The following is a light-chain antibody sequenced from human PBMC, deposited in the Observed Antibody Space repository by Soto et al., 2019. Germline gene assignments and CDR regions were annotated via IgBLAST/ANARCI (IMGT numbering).Light chain of an antibody. Sequence: DIVMTQSPGSLSVSPGEIVTLSCSASQSVGSDLAWYQQKPGQAPRLLSYGASNRATGIPDRFSGSGSGTDFTLTISRLEPEDFAVYYCQQYGSSPPWKFGQGTKVDIK. CDR3: QQYGSSPPWK. J-gene: IGKJ1*01. CDR1: QSVGSD. V-gene: IGKV3-20*01. CDR2: GAS.